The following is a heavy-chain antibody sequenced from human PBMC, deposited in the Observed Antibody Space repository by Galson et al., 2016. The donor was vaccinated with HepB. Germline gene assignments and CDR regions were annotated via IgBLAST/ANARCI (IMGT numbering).Heavy chain of an antibody. CDR1: GLTFSSYA. V-gene: IGHV3-30-3*01. J-gene: IGHJ4*02. Sequence: SLRLSCAASGLTFSSYAMHWVRQAPGKGLEWVAVISYDGGNKYYADSVKGRFTISRDNSKNTLYLQMNSLRAEDTAVYYCASTIFGVVFKRQLDYWGQGTLVTVSS. CDR3: ASTIFGVVFKRQLDY. D-gene: IGHD3-3*01. CDR2: ISYDGGNK.